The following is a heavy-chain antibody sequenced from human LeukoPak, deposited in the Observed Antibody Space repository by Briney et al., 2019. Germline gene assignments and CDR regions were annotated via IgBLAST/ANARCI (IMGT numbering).Heavy chain of an antibody. V-gene: IGHV3-15*01. CDR2: IKSKTDGGTT. CDR1: GFTFNSYS. Sequence: PGGSLRLSCAASGFTFNSYSMHWVRQAPGKGLEWVGRIKSKTDGGTTDYGAPVKGRFTISRDDSKNTLYLQMNNLKTEDTAVYFCTTGGMEFDFWGQGTLVTVSS. J-gene: IGHJ4*02. CDR3: TTGGMEFDF. D-gene: IGHD6-13*01.